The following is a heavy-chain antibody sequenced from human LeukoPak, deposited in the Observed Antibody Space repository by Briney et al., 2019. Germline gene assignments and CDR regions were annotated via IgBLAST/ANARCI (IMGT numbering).Heavy chain of an antibody. Sequence: SETLSLTCTVSGGSISSYYWSWIRQPPGKGLEWIGYISYSGSTDYNPSLRSRVTMSVDTSKNQFSLKLKSVTPADTAIYYCTRDRRDGYNYVDVWGQGTLVTVSS. J-gene: IGHJ4*02. CDR2: ISYSGST. V-gene: IGHV4-59*01. D-gene: IGHD5-24*01. CDR1: GGSISSYY. CDR3: TRDRRDGYNYVDV.